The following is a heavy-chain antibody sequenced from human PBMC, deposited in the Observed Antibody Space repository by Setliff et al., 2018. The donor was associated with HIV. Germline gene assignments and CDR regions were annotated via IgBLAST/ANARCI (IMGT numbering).Heavy chain of an antibody. CDR2: INMYTANP. V-gene: IGHV7-4-1*02. Sequence: ASVKVSCKASGYTFTTYAINWVRQAPGQGLEWMGWINMYTANPSYAQGFTGRFVFSLDTTVRTAYLEISDLRADDTGVYYCARDSSEYFDFSSGDFHYMDVWGKGTTVTVSS. CDR1: GYTFTTYA. J-gene: IGHJ6*03. D-gene: IGHD3-3*01. CDR3: ARDSSEYFDFSSGDFHYMDV.